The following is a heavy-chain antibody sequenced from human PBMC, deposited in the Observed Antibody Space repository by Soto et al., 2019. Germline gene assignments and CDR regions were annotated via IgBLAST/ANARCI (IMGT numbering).Heavy chain of an antibody. CDR3: ARVGSLIGGGYGSGSYYLDY. CDR2: IYYSGST. J-gene: IGHJ4*01. D-gene: IGHD3-10*01. Sequence: SETLCLTCTVSGGSISSSSYYWGWIRQPPGKGLEWTGSIYYSGSTYYNPSLKSRVTISVDTSKNQFSLKLSSVTAADTAVYYCARVGSLIGGGYGSGSYYLDYWGQGTLVNVSS. V-gene: IGHV4-39*01. CDR1: GGSISSSSYY.